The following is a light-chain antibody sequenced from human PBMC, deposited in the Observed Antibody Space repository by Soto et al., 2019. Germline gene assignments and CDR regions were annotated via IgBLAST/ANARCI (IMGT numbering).Light chain of an antibody. CDR3: QQYGSSPPVT. CDR2: DTS. V-gene: IGKV3-20*01. J-gene: IGKJ3*01. Sequence: EIVLTQSPGTLSLSPGERATLSCRASQSVSSGYLAWYQQKPGQPPRVLIYDTSSRATGIPDRFSGSGSGTDFTLTISSLEPEDFAMYYCQQYGSSPPVTFGPGTKVDIK. CDR1: QSVSSGY.